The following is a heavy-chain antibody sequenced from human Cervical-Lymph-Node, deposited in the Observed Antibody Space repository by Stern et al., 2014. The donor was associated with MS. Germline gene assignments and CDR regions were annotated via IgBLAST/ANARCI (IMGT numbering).Heavy chain of an antibody. Sequence: EVQLVESGGGLVQPGGSLRLSCAASGFSVSSNYMSWGRQAPGKGLEWVSVIYSGGGTDYADSVKGRFTISRDNSKNTLYLQMNSLRPEDTAVYYCARDESGSYTDYWGQGILVTVSS. D-gene: IGHD1-26*01. CDR1: GFSVSSNY. V-gene: IGHV3-66*02. CDR3: ARDESGSYTDY. J-gene: IGHJ4*02. CDR2: IYSGGGT.